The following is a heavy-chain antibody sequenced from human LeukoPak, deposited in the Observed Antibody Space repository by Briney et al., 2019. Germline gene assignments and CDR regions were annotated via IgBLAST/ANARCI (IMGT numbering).Heavy chain of an antibody. V-gene: IGHV3-48*03. CDR3: AKDQTAAAGTSADY. CDR2: ISSSGSTI. J-gene: IGHJ4*02. D-gene: IGHD6-13*01. CDR1: GFTFSSYE. Sequence: QSGGSLRLSCAASGFTFSSYEMNWVRQAPGKGLEWVSYISSSGSTIYYADSVKGRFTISRDNAKNSLYLQMNSLRAEDTAVYYCAKDQTAAAGTSADYWGQGTLVTASS.